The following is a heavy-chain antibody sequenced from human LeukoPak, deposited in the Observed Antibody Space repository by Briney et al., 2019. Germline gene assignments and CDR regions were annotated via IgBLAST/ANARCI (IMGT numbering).Heavy chain of an antibody. D-gene: IGHD2-15*01. CDR3: AFTGCSGGSCYDWFDP. CDR2: ISAYNGNT. J-gene: IGHJ5*02. CDR1: GYTFTSYG. Sequence: GASVKVSCKASGYTFTSYGISWARQAPGQGLEWMGWISAYNGNTNYAQKLQGRVTMTADTSTSTAYMELRSLRSDDTAVYYCAFTGCSGGSCYDWFDPWGQGTLVTVSS. V-gene: IGHV1-18*01.